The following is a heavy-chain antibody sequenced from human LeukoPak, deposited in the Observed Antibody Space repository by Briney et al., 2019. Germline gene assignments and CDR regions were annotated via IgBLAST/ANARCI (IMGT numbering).Heavy chain of an antibody. D-gene: IGHD3-16*02. Sequence: SETLSLTCTVSGGSISSYYLSWVRQPPGKGLEWIGYITCSGGTKYYPALKSGVTISADTYKKQLSLKLNTVPAADTAVDYCAGYRWGSYPTIEDYWGQGSLVTVSS. CDR1: GGSISSYY. CDR3: AGYRWGSYPTIEDY. CDR2: ITCSGGT. J-gene: IGHJ4*02. V-gene: IGHV4-59*01.